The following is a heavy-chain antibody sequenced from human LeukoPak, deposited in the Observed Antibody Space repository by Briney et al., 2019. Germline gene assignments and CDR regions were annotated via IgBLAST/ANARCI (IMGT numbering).Heavy chain of an antibody. J-gene: IGHJ3*02. Sequence: ASVTVSCKASGYTFTGYYMHWVRQAPGQGLEWMGWINPNSGGTNYAQKFQGRVTMTRDTSISTAYMELSRLRSDDTAVYYCAREAMVRGVYDAFDIWGQGTMVTVSA. CDR2: INPNSGGT. D-gene: IGHD3-10*01. CDR3: AREAMVRGVYDAFDI. CDR1: GYTFTGYY. V-gene: IGHV1-2*02.